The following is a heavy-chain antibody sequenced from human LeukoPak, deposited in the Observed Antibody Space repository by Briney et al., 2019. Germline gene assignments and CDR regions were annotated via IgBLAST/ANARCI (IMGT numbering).Heavy chain of an antibody. D-gene: IGHD3-10*01. CDR2: IYYSGST. CDR1: GGSISSSSYY. CDR3: ARLPPRDYYGSGRYFDY. J-gene: IGHJ4*02. Sequence: SETLSLTCTVSGGSISSSSYYWGWIRQPPGKGLEWIGSIYYSGSTYYNPSLKSRVTISIDTSKNQFSLKLSSVTAADTAVYYCARLPPRDYYGSGRYFDYWGQGTLVTVSS. V-gene: IGHV4-39*01.